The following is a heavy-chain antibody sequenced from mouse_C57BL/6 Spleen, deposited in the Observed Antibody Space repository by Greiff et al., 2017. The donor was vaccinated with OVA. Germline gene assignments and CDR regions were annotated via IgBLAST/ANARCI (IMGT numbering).Heavy chain of an antibody. CDR1: GYTFTSYT. J-gene: IGHJ4*01. CDR2: INPSSGYT. Sequence: VKVVESGAELARPGASVKMSCKASGYTFTSYTMHWVKQRPGQGLEWIGYINPSSGYTKYNQKFKDKATLTADKSSSTAYMQLSSLTSEDSAVYYCARSGSGSSHYYAMDYRGQGTSVTVSS. V-gene: IGHV1-4*01. CDR3: ARSGSGSSHYYAMDY. D-gene: IGHD1-1*01.